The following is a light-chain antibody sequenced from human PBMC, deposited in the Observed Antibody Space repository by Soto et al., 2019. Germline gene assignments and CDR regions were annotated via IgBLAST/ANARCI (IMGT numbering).Light chain of an antibody. V-gene: IGKV3-20*01. CDR1: QSVSNNF. CDR2: GAS. Sequence: EIVLTQSPGTLSLSPGERAALSCRASQSVSNNFLAWYQRKPGQAPRLLIYGASYRATDIPYRFSGSGSGKDLTLTITRLEPDDFAVYYCQQYGSSPPTFGQGTKVEVK. J-gene: IGKJ1*01. CDR3: QQYGSSPPT.